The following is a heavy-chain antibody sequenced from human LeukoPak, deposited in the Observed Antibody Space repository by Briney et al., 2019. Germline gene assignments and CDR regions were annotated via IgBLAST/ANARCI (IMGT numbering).Heavy chain of an antibody. J-gene: IGHJ4*02. Sequence: GRSLRLSCEASGFTFSNHAMHWVRQAPGKGLEWVASIPYDGSNKYYADSVKGRFSISRDNSKNTLYLQMNSLRAEDTAVYYCAKGDYDFWSGYPIGGYFDYWGQGTLVTVSS. D-gene: IGHD3-3*01. CDR2: IPYDGSNK. CDR1: GFTFSNHA. V-gene: IGHV3-30-3*02. CDR3: AKGDYDFWSGYPIGGYFDY.